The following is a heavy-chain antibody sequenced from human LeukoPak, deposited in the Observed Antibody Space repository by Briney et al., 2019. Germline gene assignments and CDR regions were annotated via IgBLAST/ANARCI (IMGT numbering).Heavy chain of an antibody. CDR2: IHLDGRTT. V-gene: IGHV3-74*01. Sequence: GGSLRLSCAASGFTFISYWMHWVRQRPGRGLVWVSRIHLDGRTTNYADSVKGRFTISRDNAKNTLSLEMNSLRPEDTAVYYCARGGSPSDYWGQGTLVSVSS. J-gene: IGHJ4*02. D-gene: IGHD3-16*01. CDR1: GFTFISYW. CDR3: ARGGSPSDY.